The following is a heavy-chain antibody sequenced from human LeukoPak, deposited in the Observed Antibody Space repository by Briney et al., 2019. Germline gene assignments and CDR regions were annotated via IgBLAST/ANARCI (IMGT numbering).Heavy chain of an antibody. CDR2: ISYDGSNK. V-gene: IGHV3-30*03. Sequence: PGGSLRLSCAASGFTISSYGMHWVRQAPGKGLEWVAVISYDGSNKYYADAVKGRFTVSRDNAKNSLLLQMNSLRAEDTALYYCARGYSRAAFDIWGQGTMVTVSS. D-gene: IGHD2-15*01. CDR1: GFTISSYG. J-gene: IGHJ3*02. CDR3: ARGYSRAAFDI.